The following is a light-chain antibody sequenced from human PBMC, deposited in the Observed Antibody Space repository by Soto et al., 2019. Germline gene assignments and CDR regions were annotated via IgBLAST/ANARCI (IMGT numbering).Light chain of an antibody. Sequence: QSALTQPASVSGSPGQSITISCTGTSSDVGNCNCVSWYQQHPGKAPKLLISDVTTRPSGVSNRFSGSESGNTASLTISGLQAEDEADYYCSSYSTIATRVFGTGTKVTVL. J-gene: IGLJ1*01. V-gene: IGLV2-14*03. CDR2: DVT. CDR1: SSDVGNCNC. CDR3: SSYSTIATRV.